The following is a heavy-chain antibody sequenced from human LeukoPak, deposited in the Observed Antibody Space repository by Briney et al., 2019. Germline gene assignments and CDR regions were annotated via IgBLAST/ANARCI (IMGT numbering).Heavy chain of an antibody. D-gene: IGHD3-9*01. CDR1: GFTFDDYT. CDR2: ISWDGSDT. Sequence: GGSLRLSCAASGFTFDDYTMHWVRQAPGKGLEWVSLISWDGSDTYYADSEKGRFTISRDNSKNSLYLQVNSLRNEDSALYYCAKAFDILTGPPDYWGQGTLVTVSS. V-gene: IGHV3-43*01. J-gene: IGHJ4*02. CDR3: AKAFDILTGPPDY.